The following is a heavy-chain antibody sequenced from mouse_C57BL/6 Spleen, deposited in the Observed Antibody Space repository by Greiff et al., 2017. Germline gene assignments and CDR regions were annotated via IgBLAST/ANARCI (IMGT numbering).Heavy chain of an antibody. D-gene: IGHD2-3*01. J-gene: IGHJ1*03. CDR1: GYTFTSYW. Sequence: QVQLQQPGAELVRPGSSVKLSCKASGYTFTSYWMHWVKQRPIQGLEWIGNIDPSDSETHYNQKFKDKATLTVDKSSSTAYMQLSSLTSEDSAVYYCARWIDGSWYVDVWGTGTTVTVSS. V-gene: IGHV1-52*01. CDR2: IDPSDSET. CDR3: ARWIDGSWYVDV.